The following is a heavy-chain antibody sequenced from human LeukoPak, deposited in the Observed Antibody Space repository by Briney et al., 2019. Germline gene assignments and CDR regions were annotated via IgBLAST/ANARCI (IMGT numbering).Heavy chain of an antibody. CDR3: ARSGYSYTLYGMDV. D-gene: IGHD5-18*01. V-gene: IGHV4-28*01. Sequence: MASDTLSLTCAVSGYSISSSNWWGWIRQPPGKGLEWIGYIYYSGSTYYNPSLKSRVTMSVGTSKNQFSLKLSSVTAVDTAVYYCARSGYSYTLYGMDVWGQGTTVTVSS. CDR2: IYYSGST. J-gene: IGHJ6*02. CDR1: GYSISSSNW.